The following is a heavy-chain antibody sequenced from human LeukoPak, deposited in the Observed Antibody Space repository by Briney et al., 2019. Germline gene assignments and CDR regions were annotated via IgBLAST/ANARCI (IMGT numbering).Heavy chain of an antibody. J-gene: IGHJ4*02. CDR3: ATKQWLAPPPDS. V-gene: IGHV3-74*01. CDR1: GFTFSKYW. D-gene: IGHD6-19*01. Sequence: GGSLRLSCAASGFTFSKYWMLGVRQAPGKGLESVSRINTDGTVTPYADSVKGRFTVSRDNADNTIFLQMNSVRDEDTAVYYCATKQWLAPPPDSWGQGTPVTVSS. CDR2: INTDGTVT.